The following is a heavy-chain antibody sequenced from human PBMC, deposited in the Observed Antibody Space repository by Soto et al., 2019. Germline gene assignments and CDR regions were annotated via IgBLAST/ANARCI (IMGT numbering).Heavy chain of an antibody. Sequence: GGSLRVSCAASGFTFDDYAMHWVRQAPGKGLEWVSGISWNSGSIGYADPVKGRFTISRDNAKNSLYLQMNSLRAEDTALYYCANDMKWEILQVAFDYWGQGTLVNISS. D-gene: IGHD1-26*01. CDR2: ISWNSGSI. CDR3: ANDMKWEILQVAFDY. J-gene: IGHJ4*02. V-gene: IGHV3-9*01. CDR1: GFTFDDYA.